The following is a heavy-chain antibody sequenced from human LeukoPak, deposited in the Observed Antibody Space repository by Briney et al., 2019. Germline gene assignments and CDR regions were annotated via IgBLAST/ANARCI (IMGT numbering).Heavy chain of an antibody. D-gene: IGHD3-10*02. CDR1: GFTFNTYA. V-gene: IGHV3-23*01. J-gene: IGHJ6*04. CDR2: IRGSGGST. Sequence: GRSLRLSCAASGFTFNTYAMSWVRQAPGKGLEWVSGIRGSGGSTYYADSVKGRFTISRDNSKNTLYLQMNSLRAEDTAVYYCAELGITMIGGVWGKGTTVTISS. CDR3: AELGITMIGGV.